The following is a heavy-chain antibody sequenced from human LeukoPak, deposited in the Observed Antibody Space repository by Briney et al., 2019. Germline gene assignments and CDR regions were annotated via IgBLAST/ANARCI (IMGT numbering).Heavy chain of an antibody. CDR3: AKNRGHCVDGVCHNYYYMDV. J-gene: IGHJ6*03. CDR1: GFTFSSFA. V-gene: IGHV3-23*01. CDR2: VSGSAGRT. Sequence: GSLRLSCAASGFTFSSFAMTWVRQAPGKGLGWVSTVSGSAGRTDYADSVKGRFTISRDNIKNTLYLQMNGLRDEDTAVYYCAKNRGHCVDGVCHNYYYMDVWGRGTTVTVSS. D-gene: IGHD2-8*02.